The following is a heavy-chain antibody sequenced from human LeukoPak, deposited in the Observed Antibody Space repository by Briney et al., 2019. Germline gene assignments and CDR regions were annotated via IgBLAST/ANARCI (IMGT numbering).Heavy chain of an antibody. J-gene: IGHJ4*02. CDR1: GFTFSHYG. CDR3: AKDQMVRGVI. D-gene: IGHD3-10*01. V-gene: IGHV3-48*01. CDR2: ISLSSSSI. Sequence: GGSLRLSCAASGFTFSHYGMHWVRQAPGKGLEWVSYISLSSSSIYYADSVKGRFTISRDNSKNTLYLQMNSLRAEDTAVYYCAKDQMVRGVIWGQGTLVTVSS.